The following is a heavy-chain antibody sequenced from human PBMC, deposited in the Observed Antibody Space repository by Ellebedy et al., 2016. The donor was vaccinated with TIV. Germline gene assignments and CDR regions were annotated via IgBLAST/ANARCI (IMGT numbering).Heavy chain of an antibody. CDR1: GGSISSYY. V-gene: IGHV4-4*07. D-gene: IGHD1-1*01. CDR3: AKSGTTGSYYYYMDV. Sequence: SETLSLTXIVPGGSISSYYWAWLRQSAGKGLECIGRIYTGGSTNYNPSLQSRVTISVDPSKNQFSVTLNSVTAADTAVYYCAKSGTTGSYYYYMDVWGKGTTVTVSS. CDR2: IYTGGST. J-gene: IGHJ6*03.